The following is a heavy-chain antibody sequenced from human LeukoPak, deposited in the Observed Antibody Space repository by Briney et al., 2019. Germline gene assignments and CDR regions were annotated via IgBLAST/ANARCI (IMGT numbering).Heavy chain of an antibody. V-gene: IGHV4-38-2*02. Sequence: SETLSLTCTVSGYSISSGYYWGWIRQPPGKGLEWIGSIYYSGSTYYNPSLKSRVTISVDTSKNQFSLKLSSVTAADTAVYYCASRLGTRAVVAALLWGQGTLVTVSS. CDR3: ASRLGTRAVVAALL. CDR2: IYYSGST. CDR1: GYSISSGYY. J-gene: IGHJ4*02. D-gene: IGHD2-15*01.